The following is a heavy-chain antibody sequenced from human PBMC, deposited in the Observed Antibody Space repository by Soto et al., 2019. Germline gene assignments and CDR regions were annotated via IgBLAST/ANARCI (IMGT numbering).Heavy chain of an antibody. CDR3: ARDLGYCSSTSCYTERWFDP. Sequence: SETLSLTCTVSGGSISSGDYYWSWIRQPPGKGLEWIGYIYYSGSTYYNPSLKSRVTISVDTSKNQFSLKLSSVTAADTAVYYCARDLGYCSSTSCYTERWFDPWGQGTLGTVSS. D-gene: IGHD2-2*02. CDR1: GGSISSGDYY. J-gene: IGHJ5*02. CDR2: IYYSGST. V-gene: IGHV4-30-4*01.